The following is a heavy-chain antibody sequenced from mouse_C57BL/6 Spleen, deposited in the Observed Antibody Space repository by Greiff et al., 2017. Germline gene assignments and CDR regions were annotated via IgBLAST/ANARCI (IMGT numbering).Heavy chain of an antibody. CDR2: IDPENGDT. CDR1: GFNIKDDY. J-gene: IGHJ1*03. V-gene: IGHV14-4*01. D-gene: IGHD2-14*01. CDR3: TTWRDRGYFDV. Sequence: VKLQESGAELVRPGASVKLSCTASGFNIKDDYMHWVKQRPEQGLEWIGWIDPENGDTEYASKFQGKATITADTSSNTAYLQLSSLTSEDTAVYYCTTWRDRGYFDVWGTGTTVTVSS.